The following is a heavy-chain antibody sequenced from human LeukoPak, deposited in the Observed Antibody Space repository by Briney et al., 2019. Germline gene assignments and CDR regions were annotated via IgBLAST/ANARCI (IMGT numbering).Heavy chain of an antibody. Sequence: SETLSLTCTVSGGSISSGSYYWSWIRQPPGRGLEWIGEIDHRGSTNYKPSLQSRITISLDTSKNQFSLKLTSVTAADTAVYYCARHNTSSNRGWIGYYFDFWGQGALVTVSS. CDR2: IDHRGST. D-gene: IGHD6-19*01. J-gene: IGHJ4*02. V-gene: IGHV4-39*01. CDR1: GGSISSGSYY. CDR3: ARHNTSSNRGWIGYYFDF.